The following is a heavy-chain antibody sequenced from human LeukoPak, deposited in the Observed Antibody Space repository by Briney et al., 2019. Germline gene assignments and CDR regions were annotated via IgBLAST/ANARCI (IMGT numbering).Heavy chain of an antibody. J-gene: IGHJ5*02. CDR1: GFTFSRYN. Sequence: GGSLRLSCAASGFTFSRYNMDWVRQAPGRGLEWVSSITSISNYIYYADSVKGRFTISRDNAKKSLYLQMNSLRAEDTAVYYCARGLEVVLRYFDWFDPWGQGTLVTVSS. CDR2: ITSISNYI. D-gene: IGHD3-9*01. CDR3: ARGLEVVLRYFDWFDP. V-gene: IGHV3-21*01.